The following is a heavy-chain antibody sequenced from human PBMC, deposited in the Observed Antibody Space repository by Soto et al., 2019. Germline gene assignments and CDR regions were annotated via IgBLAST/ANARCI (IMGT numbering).Heavy chain of an antibody. J-gene: IGHJ5*02. Sequence: QVQLVQSGAEVKTPGASVKVSCKASGYTFATYDINWVRQAPGQGLEWMGWMNPNSGNTGYAQKFQGRLTMTGDTALSIAHMELSSLRNADTAVYFCATGDGSIFNWLDPWGQGTLVTVSA. CDR2: MNPNSGNT. V-gene: IGHV1-8*01. CDR3: ATGDGSIFNWLDP. CDR1: GYTFATYD. D-gene: IGHD5-12*01.